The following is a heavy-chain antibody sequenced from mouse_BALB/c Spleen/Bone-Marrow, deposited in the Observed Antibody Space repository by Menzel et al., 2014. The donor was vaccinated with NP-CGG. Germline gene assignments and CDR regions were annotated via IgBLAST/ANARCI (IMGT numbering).Heavy chain of an antibody. V-gene: IGHV5-4*02. Sequence: EVQLVESGGGLVKPGGSLKLSCAASGFTFSAYYMYWVRQTPDRRLEWVATISDGGDYTDYPDNVKGRFTISRDNAKNTLYLQMSSLKSEDTAMYYCARTYRPYALDYWGQGTSVTVSS. D-gene: IGHD2-14*01. CDR1: GFTFSAYY. J-gene: IGHJ4*01. CDR3: ARTYRPYALDY. CDR2: ISDGGDYT.